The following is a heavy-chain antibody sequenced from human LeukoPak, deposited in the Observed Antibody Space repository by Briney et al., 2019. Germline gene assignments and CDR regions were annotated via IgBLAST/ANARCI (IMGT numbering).Heavy chain of an antibody. V-gene: IGHV3-74*01. Sequence: GGSLRLSCAASGFTFSNSWMHWVRQAPGKGLVWVSRINSDGSSTNYADSVKGRFTISRDNSKNTLYLQMNSLRAEDTAVYYCAKQSWGSTYYFDYWGQGTLVTVSS. CDR2: INSDGSST. J-gene: IGHJ4*02. CDR3: AKQSWGSTYYFDY. CDR1: GFTFSNSW. D-gene: IGHD7-27*01.